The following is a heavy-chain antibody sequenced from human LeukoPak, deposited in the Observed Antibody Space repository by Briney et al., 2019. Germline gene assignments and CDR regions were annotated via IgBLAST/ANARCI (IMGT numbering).Heavy chain of an antibody. CDR3: ARDYADYYDSSGYPWYYFDY. CDR2: ISSSSSTI. J-gene: IGHJ4*02. CDR1: GFTFSSYS. D-gene: IGHD3-22*01. Sequence: QSGGSLRLSCAASGFTFSSYSMNWVRQAPGKGLEWVSYISSSSSTIYYADSVKGRFTISRDNAKNSLYLQMNSLRAEDTALYYCARDYADYYDSSGYPWYYFDYWGQGTLVTVSS. V-gene: IGHV3-48*04.